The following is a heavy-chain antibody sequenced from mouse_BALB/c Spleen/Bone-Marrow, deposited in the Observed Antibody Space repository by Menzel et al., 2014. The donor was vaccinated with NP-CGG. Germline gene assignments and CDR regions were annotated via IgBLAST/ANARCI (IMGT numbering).Heavy chain of an antibody. CDR2: IWSGGST. J-gene: IGHJ2*01. V-gene: IGHV2-2*02. CDR3: ARNPVGRNYFDY. CDR1: GFSFPNYG. D-gene: IGHD4-1*01. Sequence: VKVEESGPGLVQPSQSLSIPCTVSGFSFPNYGVHWVRQSPGKGLEWLGVIWSGGSTDYNAAFISRLSISKDNSESQVFFKMNSLQVNDTAIYYCARNPVGRNYFDYWGQGTTLTVSS.